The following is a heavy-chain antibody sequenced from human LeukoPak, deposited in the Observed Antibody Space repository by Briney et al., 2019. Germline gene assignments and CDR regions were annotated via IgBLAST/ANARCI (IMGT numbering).Heavy chain of an antibody. CDR2: IYYSGST. J-gene: IGHJ4*02. D-gene: IGHD1-26*01. Sequence: PSETLSLTCTVSGGSISSSSYFWGWIRQPPGKGLEWIGSIYYSGSTYYNPSLKSRVTISVDTSKNQFSLRLSSVTAADTAVYYCASISGSYDFWGQGTLVTVSS. V-gene: IGHV4-39*01. CDR1: GGSISSSSYF. CDR3: ASISGSYDF.